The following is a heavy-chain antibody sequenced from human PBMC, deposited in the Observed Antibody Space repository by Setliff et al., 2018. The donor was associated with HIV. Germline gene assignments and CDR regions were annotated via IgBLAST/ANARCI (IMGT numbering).Heavy chain of an antibody. J-gene: IGHJ4*02. CDR1: GFSFSNAW. CDR2: IKSKTDGGTT. Sequence: PGGSLRLSCVGYGFSFSNAWLSWVRQAPGKGLEWVGRIKSKTDGGTTDYAAPVKGRFTISRDDSKNTLYLQMNSLKTEDTAVYYCTTGPLSGWSDPTYDYWGQGTLVTVSS. D-gene: IGHD6-19*01. CDR3: TTGPLSGWSDPTYDY. V-gene: IGHV3-15*01.